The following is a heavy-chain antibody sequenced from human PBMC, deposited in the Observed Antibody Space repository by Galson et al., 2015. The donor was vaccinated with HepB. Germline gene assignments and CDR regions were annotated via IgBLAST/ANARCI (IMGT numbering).Heavy chain of an antibody. J-gene: IGHJ6*02. CDR2: ISSDGSRT. CDR3: AYGMDV. D-gene: IGHD3-10*01. CDR1: GFTFSRFP. Sequence: SLRLSCAASGFTFSRFPMNWARQAPGKGLEWVSYISSDGSRTHYADSVKGRFTISRDNAKDSLYLQMNSLRAGDTAVYYCAYGMDVWGQGTTVTVSS. V-gene: IGHV3-48*04.